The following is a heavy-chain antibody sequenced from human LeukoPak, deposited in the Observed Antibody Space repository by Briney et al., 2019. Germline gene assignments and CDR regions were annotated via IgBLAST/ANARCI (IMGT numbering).Heavy chain of an antibody. CDR2: IDSSASTK. D-gene: IGHD3-10*02. Sequence: GGSLRLSCAASGFTFRSYEMNWVRLAPGKGLEWVSFIDSSASTKYYADSVKGRLTISRDNAKNSLHLQMNSLRVEDTAVYYCTRVLVTMSHWGQGTLVTVSS. V-gene: IGHV3-48*03. CDR1: GFTFRSYE. J-gene: IGHJ4*02. CDR3: TRVLVTMSH.